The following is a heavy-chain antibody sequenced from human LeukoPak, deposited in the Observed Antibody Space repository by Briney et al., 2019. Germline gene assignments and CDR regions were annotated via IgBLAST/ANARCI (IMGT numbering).Heavy chain of an antibody. CDR1: GFTVSSNY. D-gene: IGHD3-3*01. CDR3: AREYRFSNWFDP. J-gene: IGHJ5*02. CDR2: IYSGGST. V-gene: IGHV3-53*01. Sequence: GGSLRLSCAASGFTVSSNYMSWVRQAPGKGLEWVSVIYSGGSTYYADSVKGRFTISRDNSKNTLYLQMNSLRAEDTAVYYCAREYRFSNWFDPWGQGTLVTVSS.